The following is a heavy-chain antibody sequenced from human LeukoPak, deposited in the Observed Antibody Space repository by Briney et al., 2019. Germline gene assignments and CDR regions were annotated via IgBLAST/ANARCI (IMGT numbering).Heavy chain of an antibody. CDR3: ARESPTIVVVVAALDY. CDR2: INAGNGNT. Sequence: ASVKVSCKASGYTFTSYAMHWVRQAPGQRLEWMGWINAGNGNTKYSQKFQGRVTITRDTSASTAHMELSSLRSEDTAVYYCARESPTIVVVVAALDYWGQGTLVTVSS. D-gene: IGHD2-15*01. CDR1: GYTFTSYA. V-gene: IGHV1-3*01. J-gene: IGHJ4*02.